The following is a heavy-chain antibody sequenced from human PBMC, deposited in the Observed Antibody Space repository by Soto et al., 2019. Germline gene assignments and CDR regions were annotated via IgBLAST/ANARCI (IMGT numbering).Heavy chain of an antibody. J-gene: IGHJ4*02. Sequence: SVKVSCKASGGTFSSSAVQWVRQARGQRLEWIGWIVVGSGNTNYAQKFQERVTITRDMSTSTAYMELSSLRSEDTAVYYCAADHPAYYYDSSGYYFDYWGQGTLVTVSS. CDR3: AADHPAYYYDSSGYYFDY. CDR1: GGTFSSSA. CDR2: IVVGSGNT. D-gene: IGHD3-22*01. V-gene: IGHV1-58*01.